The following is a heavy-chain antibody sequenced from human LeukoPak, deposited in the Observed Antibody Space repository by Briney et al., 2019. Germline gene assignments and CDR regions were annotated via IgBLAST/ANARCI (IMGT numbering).Heavy chain of an antibody. J-gene: IGHJ6*02. CDR1: GYTFTSYD. Sequence: GASVKVSCKASGYTFTSYDINWVRQATGQGLEWMGWMNPNSGNTGYAQKFQGRVTMTRNTSISTAYMELSSLRSEDTAVYYCARGRSTEYYYNYYGMDVWGQGTTMTVSS. CDR3: ARGRSTEYYYNYYGMDV. D-gene: IGHD3-10*01. CDR2: MNPNSGNT. V-gene: IGHV1-8*01.